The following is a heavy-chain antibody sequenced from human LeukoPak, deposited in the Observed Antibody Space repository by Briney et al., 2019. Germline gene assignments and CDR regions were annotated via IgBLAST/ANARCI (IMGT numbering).Heavy chain of an antibody. D-gene: IGHD5-24*01. CDR1: GYTFTDYY. V-gene: IGHV1-2*02. J-gene: IGHJ4*02. Sequence: ASVTVSCKASGYTFTDYYFHWVRLAPGQGPEWMGWIRLNNGDTLSAPKFQGRVTMTRDTSISTAYMELSWLKLDDTAVYYCARDRGWLQSVYWGQGTLVTVSS. CDR2: IRLNNGDT. CDR3: ARDRGWLQSVY.